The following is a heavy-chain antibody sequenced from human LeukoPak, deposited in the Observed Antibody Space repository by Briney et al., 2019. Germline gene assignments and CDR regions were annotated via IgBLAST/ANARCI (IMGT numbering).Heavy chain of an antibody. CDR3: ARAVRGDTGYNYSFDY. CDR1: GFTVSSYW. D-gene: IGHD5-24*01. CDR2: IKRDGTSA. V-gene: IGHV3-74*01. J-gene: IGHJ4*02. Sequence: PGGSLRLSCAASGFTVSSYWMEWVRRAPGKGLVWVSRIKRDGTSARYGDSGRGRFTISRDNAKNTMYLQMNSLRDKDTAAYDCARAVRGDTGYNYSFDYWGQGTLVTVSS.